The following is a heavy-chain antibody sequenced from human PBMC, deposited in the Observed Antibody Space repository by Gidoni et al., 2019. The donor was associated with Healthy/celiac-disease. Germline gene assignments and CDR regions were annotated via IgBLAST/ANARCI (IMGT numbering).Heavy chain of an antibody. CDR3: AKDPGQQPVPTYTSP. D-gene: IGHD6-13*01. V-gene: IGHV3-23*01. CDR1: GSTFSSYA. Sequence: EVQLLESGGGLVQPGGSLRLSCAAPGSTFSSYAMSGVRRAPGKGLEWFSAISGSGGSTYYADSVKGRFTISRDNSKNTLYLQMNSLRAEDTAVYYCAKDPGQQPVPTYTSPWGQGTLVTVSS. CDR2: ISGSGGST. J-gene: IGHJ5*02.